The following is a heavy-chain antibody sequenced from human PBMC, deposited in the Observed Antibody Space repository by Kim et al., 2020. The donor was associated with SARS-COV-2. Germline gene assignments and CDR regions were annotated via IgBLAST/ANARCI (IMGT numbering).Heavy chain of an antibody. CDR2: IYYSGST. CDR1: GDSISYYY. J-gene: IGHJ4*02. V-gene: IGHV4-59*01. D-gene: IGHD6-13*01. CDR3: ARSEGRSSWNQCDH. Sequence: SETLSLTCTVSGDSISYYYCSWIRQPPGKGLEWIGYIYYSGSTNYNPSLKSRVTISVDTSKNQFSLELTSVTAADTAVYYCARSEGRSSWNQCDHWGQGT.